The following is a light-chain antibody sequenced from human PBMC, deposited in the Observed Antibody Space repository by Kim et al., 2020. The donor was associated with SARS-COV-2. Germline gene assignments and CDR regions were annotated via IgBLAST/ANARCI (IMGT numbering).Light chain of an antibody. CDR3: SSYTTSITYV. V-gene: IGLV2-14*04. Sequence: GQSMTISCTGTRSDVGAFNYVSWYQQYPGKAPKLMIYDVSERPSGVSNRFSGSKSGNTASLTISGVQAEDEADYYCSSYTTSITYVFGTGTKVTVL. CDR2: DVS. J-gene: IGLJ1*01. CDR1: RSDVGAFNY.